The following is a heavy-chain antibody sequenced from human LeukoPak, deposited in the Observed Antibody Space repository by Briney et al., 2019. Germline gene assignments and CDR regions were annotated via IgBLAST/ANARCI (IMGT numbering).Heavy chain of an antibody. Sequence: GGSLRLSCAASGFTFSSYAMTWVRQAPGKGLEWVSAISASGADTYYADSVKGRFTISRDNSKNTLYLHMSSLRAEDTAVYFCAKRPRDTSGYYLGAFDGWGQGTTVTVSS. CDR1: GFTFSSYA. CDR3: AKRPRDTSGYYLGAFDG. V-gene: IGHV3-23*01. J-gene: IGHJ3*01. D-gene: IGHD3-22*01. CDR2: ISASGADT.